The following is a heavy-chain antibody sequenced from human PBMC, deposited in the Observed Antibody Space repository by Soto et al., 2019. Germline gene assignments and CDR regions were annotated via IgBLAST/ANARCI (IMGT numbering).Heavy chain of an antibody. V-gene: IGHV4-30-2*01. D-gene: IGHD5-12*01. CDR3: AAGGGLPRYY. J-gene: IGHJ4*02. CDR1: GCSISSGGYS. Sequence: TLGLTCAFSGCSISSGGYSWSWIRQPPGKGLEWIGYIYHSGSTYYNPSLKSRVTISVDRSKNQFSLKLSSVTAADTAVYYCAAGGGLPRYYWGQGTLVTVSS. CDR2: IYHSGST.